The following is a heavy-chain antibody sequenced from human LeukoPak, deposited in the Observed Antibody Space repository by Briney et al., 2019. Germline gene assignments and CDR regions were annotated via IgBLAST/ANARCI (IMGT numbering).Heavy chain of an antibody. CDR2: ISSSGSTI. CDR1: RFTFSDYY. CDR3: AEDYYYDSSGSIPFLDY. D-gene: IGHD3-22*01. J-gene: IGHJ4*02. V-gene: IGHV3-11*01. Sequence: GGSLRLSCAASRFTFSDYYMSWIRQAPGKGLEWVSYISSSGSTIYYADPVKGRFTISRDNAKNSLYLQMNSLRAEDTAVYYCAEDYYYDSSGSIPFLDYWGQGTLVTVSS.